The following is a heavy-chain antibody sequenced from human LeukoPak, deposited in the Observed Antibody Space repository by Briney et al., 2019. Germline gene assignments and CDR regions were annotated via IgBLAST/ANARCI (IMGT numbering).Heavy chain of an antibody. Sequence: ASVRVSSKASGYTFTGYYMHWVRQAPGQGLEWMGWINPNSGGTNYAQKFQGRVTMTRDTSISTAYMELSRLRSDDTAVYYCARGPAVVNWFDPWGQGSLVTVSS. D-gene: IGHD3-22*01. J-gene: IGHJ5*02. V-gene: IGHV1-2*02. CDR2: INPNSGGT. CDR3: ARGPAVVNWFDP. CDR1: GYTFTGYY.